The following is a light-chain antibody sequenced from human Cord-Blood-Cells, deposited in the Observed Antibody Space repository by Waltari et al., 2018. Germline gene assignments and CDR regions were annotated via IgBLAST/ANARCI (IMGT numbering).Light chain of an antibody. J-gene: IGKJ3*01. CDR1: QSISSY. CDR3: QQSYSTPLFT. Sequence: DIQMTQSPSSLSASVGDRVTITCRASQSISSYLNWYQQKTGQAHNLLNYDASSLQSGVQSRFSGSGSGTDFTLTISSLQPEDFATYYCQQSYSTPLFTFGPGTKVDIK. CDR2: DAS. V-gene: IGKV1-39*01.